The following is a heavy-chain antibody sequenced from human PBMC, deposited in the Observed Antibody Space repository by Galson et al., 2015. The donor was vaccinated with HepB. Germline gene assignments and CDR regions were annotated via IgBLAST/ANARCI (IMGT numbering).Heavy chain of an antibody. CDR3: FLELNGPPFDY. J-gene: IGHJ4*02. Sequence: SVKVSCKASGGTFSSYAIRWVRQAPGQGLEWMGGIIPIFGTANYAQKFQGRVTITADESTSTAYMELSSLRSEDTAVYYCFLELNGPPFDYWGQGTLVTVSS. D-gene: IGHD1-7*01. V-gene: IGHV1-69*13. CDR2: IIPIFGTA. CDR1: GGTFSSYA.